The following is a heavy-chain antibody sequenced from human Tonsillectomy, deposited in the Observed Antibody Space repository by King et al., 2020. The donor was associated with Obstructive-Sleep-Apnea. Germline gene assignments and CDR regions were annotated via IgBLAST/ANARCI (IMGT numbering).Heavy chain of an antibody. CDR3: AKGPDFGYSYGLYY. Sequence: QLVQSGGGVVQPGRSLRLSCAASGFIFSSYGMHWVRQAPGKGLEWVAGISYDGSNKYYADSVKGRFTISRDNSKNTLYLQMNSLRAEDTAVYYCAKGPDFGYSYGLYYWGQGTLVTVSS. J-gene: IGHJ4*02. D-gene: IGHD5-18*01. CDR2: ISYDGSNK. V-gene: IGHV3-30*18. CDR1: GFIFSSYG.